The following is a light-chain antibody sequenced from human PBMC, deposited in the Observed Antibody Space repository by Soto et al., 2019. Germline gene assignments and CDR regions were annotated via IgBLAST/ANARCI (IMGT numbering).Light chain of an antibody. Sequence: QSALTQPRSVSGSPGQSITISCTGTSSDVGGYNYVSWYRQHPGKAPKLMIYDVSKRPSGVPYRFSGSKSGNTASLTISGLQAEDEADYYFCSYAGSYHHYVFGTWPKLTVL. V-gene: IGLV2-11*01. CDR3: CSYAGSYHHYV. CDR2: DVS. CDR1: SSDVGGYNY. J-gene: IGLJ1*01.